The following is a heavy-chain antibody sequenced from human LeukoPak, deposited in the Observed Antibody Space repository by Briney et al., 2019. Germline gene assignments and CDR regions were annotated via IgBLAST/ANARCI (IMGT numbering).Heavy chain of an antibody. J-gene: IGHJ4*02. Sequence: PGGSLRLSCAASGFTFSSYAMHWVRQAPGKGLEWVAVISYDGSNKYYADSVKGRFTISRDNSKNTLYLQMNSLRAEDTAVYYCARERVAYPDYWGQGTLVTVSS. CDR3: ARERVAYPDY. CDR1: GFTFSSYA. D-gene: IGHD2-2*01. CDR2: ISYDGSNK. V-gene: IGHV3-30-3*01.